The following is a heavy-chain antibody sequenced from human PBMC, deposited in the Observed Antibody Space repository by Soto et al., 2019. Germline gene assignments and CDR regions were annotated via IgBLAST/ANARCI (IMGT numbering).Heavy chain of an antibody. Sequence: PSETLSLTCTVSGGSINNYYWSWIRQPAGKGLEWIGRIDTSGSTNYNPSRKSRVTITVDTSKNQFSLQLSSVTAADTAVYYCARGLGGYDQLFDDWGQGTLVTVSS. CDR3: ARGLGGYDQLFDD. CDR1: GGSINNYY. D-gene: IGHD5-12*01. J-gene: IGHJ4*02. CDR2: IDTSGST. V-gene: IGHV4-4*07.